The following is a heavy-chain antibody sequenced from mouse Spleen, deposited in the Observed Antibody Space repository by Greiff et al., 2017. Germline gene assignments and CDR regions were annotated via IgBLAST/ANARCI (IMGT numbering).Heavy chain of an antibody. CDR1: GFNIKDYY. V-gene: IGHV14-4*02. D-gene: IGHD4-1*01. CDR2: IDPENGDT. CDR3: NAEGAGTKAWFAY. Sequence: EVKLMESGAELVRSGASVKLSCTASGFNIKDYYMHWVKQRPEQGLEWIGWIDPENGDTEYAPKFQGKATMTADTSSNTAYLQLSSLTSEDTAVYYCNAEGAGTKAWFAYWGQGTLVTVSA. J-gene: IGHJ3*01.